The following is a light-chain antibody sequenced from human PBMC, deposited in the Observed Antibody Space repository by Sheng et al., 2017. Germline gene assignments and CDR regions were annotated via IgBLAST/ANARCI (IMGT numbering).Light chain of an antibody. V-gene: IGLV4-60*03. CDR1: SGHSSYI. Sequence: QLVLTQSSSASASLGSSVKLTCTLSSGHSSYIIAWHQQQPGKAPRYLMKVESSGSYNRGSGVPDRFSGSSSGADRYLTISNLQSEDEADYYCETWDNSGVFGGGTKLTVL. J-gene: IGLJ2*01. CDR3: ETWDNSGV. CDR2: VESSGSY.